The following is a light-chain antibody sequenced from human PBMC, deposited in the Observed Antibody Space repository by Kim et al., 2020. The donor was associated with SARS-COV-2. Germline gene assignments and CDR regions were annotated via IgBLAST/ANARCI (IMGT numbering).Light chain of an antibody. Sequence: ELTQPPSASGTPGQRVTISCSGSSSNIGSNTVSWYQQFPGAAPKLLIYSYNQRPSGVPDRFSASKSGTSASLAISGLQSDDEADYYCAAWDDSLNGRGVFGGGTQLTVL. J-gene: IGLJ3*02. V-gene: IGLV1-44*01. CDR1: SSNIGSNT. CDR3: AAWDDSLNGRGV. CDR2: SYN.